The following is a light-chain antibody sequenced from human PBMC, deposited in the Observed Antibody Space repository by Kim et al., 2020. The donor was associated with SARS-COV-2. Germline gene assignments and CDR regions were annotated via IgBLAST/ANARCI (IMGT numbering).Light chain of an antibody. V-gene: IGLV4-69*01. CDR3: QTWGTGIPV. J-gene: IGLJ3*02. Sequence: QLVLTQSPSASASLGASVKLTCTLRSGHSSYAIAWHQQQPEKGPRYLMKLNSDGSHSKGDGIADRFSGSSSGAERYLTISSLQSEDEADYYGQTWGTGIPVFGGGTQLTVL. CDR1: SGHSSYA. CDR2: LNSDGSH.